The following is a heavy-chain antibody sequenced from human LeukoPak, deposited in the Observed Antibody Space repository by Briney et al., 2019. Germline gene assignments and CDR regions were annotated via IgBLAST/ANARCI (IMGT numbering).Heavy chain of an antibody. CDR1: GYTFTSYG. Sequence: PAKVSFKASGYTFTSYGISSVRQAPGQGLEWMGWISAYNGNTNYAQKLQGRVTMTTDTPTSTAYMELRSLRSDDTAVYYCARGVYGSGSYYKTVFDYWGQGSLVTVSS. J-gene: IGHJ4*02. V-gene: IGHV1-18*01. CDR2: ISAYNGNT. CDR3: ARGVYGSGSYYKTVFDY. D-gene: IGHD3-10*01.